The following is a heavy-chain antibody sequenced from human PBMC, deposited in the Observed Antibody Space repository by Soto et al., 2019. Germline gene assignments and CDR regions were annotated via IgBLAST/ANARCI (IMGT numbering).Heavy chain of an antibody. D-gene: IGHD3-10*01. CDR3: ASCWYYGSGSYYKRRCWFDP. J-gene: IGHJ5*02. V-gene: IGHV1-3*01. CDR1: GYTFTSYA. Sequence: QVQLVQSGAEVKKPGASVKVSCKASGYTFTSYAMHWVRQAPGQRLEWMGWINAGNGNTKYSQKFQGRVTITRDTSASTAYMELSSLRSEDTAVYYCASCWYYGSGSYYKRRCWFDPWGQGTLVTVSS. CDR2: INAGNGNT.